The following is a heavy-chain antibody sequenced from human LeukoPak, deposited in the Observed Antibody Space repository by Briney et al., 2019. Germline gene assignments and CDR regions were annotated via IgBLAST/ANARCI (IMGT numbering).Heavy chain of an antibody. V-gene: IGHV3-30*03. CDR2: ISIDGDYT. CDR1: GFTFTTYS. CDR3: ARVSYSQIYYYMDV. D-gene: IGHD4-11*01. J-gene: IGHJ6*03. Sequence: GGSLRLSCEASGFTFTTYSMTWVRQSPVRGLEWVAMISIDGDYTSYADSLKGRFTISRDNSKNTLFLQMTSLTAEDTAVYYCARVSYSQIYYYMDVWGKGTTVTVSS.